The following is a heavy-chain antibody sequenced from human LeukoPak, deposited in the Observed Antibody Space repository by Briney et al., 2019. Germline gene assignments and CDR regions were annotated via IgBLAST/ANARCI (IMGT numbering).Heavy chain of an antibody. CDR3: ARDMWIELTRRDYMDV. D-gene: IGHD5-12*01. CDR1: GFTFSSYS. J-gene: IGHJ6*03. Sequence: GGSLRLSCAASGFTFSSYSMTWVRQAPGKGLEWVSSISIGSTHIYYADSVKGRFTISRDNAKNSLYLQMNSLRAEDTAVYYCARDMWIELTRRDYMDVWGKGTTVTVSS. CDR2: ISIGSTHI. V-gene: IGHV3-21*01.